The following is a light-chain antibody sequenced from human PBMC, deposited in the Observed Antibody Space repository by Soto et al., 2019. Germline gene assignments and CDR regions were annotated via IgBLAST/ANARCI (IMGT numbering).Light chain of an antibody. Sequence: QSVLTQPPSVSAAPGQKVTISCSGSSSNIGNNYVCWYRQLPGTAPKLLIYDNNNRPSGIPDRFSGSKSGTSATLGITGLQTGDEADYYCATWDSSLTAYVFGTGTKV. J-gene: IGLJ1*01. CDR2: DNN. V-gene: IGLV1-51*01. CDR3: ATWDSSLTAYV. CDR1: SSNIGNNY.